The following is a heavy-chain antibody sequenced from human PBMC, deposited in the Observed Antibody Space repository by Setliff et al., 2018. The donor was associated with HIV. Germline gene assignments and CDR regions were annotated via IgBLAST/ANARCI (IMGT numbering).Heavy chain of an antibody. CDR3: ARSNTSRSVDY. Sequence: PSETLSLTCSVSGASIKSDGYYWNWIRHRTGKGLEWMGHIYNSGTAYHNPSLNSRIVISADTSKNHFSLTLTSVTAADTGVYYCARSNTSRSVDYWGQGTLVTVSS. CDR1: GASIKSDGYY. J-gene: IGHJ4*02. CDR2: IYNSGTA. V-gene: IGHV4-31*03.